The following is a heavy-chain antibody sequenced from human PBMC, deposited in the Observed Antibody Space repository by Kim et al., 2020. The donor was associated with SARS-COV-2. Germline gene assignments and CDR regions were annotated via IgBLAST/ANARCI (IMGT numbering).Heavy chain of an antibody. CDR3: AKDIALYNDFWSGYVDSMVRGGLDY. Sequence: GGSLRLSCAASGFTFDDYAMHWVRQAPGKGLEWVSLISGDGGSTYYADSVKGRFTISRDNSKNSLYLQMNSLRTEDTALYYCAKDIALYNDFWSGYVDSMVRGGLDYWGQGTLVTVSS. J-gene: IGHJ4*02. V-gene: IGHV3-43*02. CDR2: ISGDGGST. CDR1: GFTFDDYA. D-gene: IGHD3-3*01.